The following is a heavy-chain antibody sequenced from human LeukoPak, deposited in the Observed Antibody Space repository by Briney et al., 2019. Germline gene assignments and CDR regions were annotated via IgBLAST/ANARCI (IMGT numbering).Heavy chain of an antibody. CDR3: ARASYNWNYRYYYYGMDV. V-gene: IGHV1-8*01. D-gene: IGHD1-7*01. Sequence: ASVKVSCKASGYTFTSYDINWVRQATGQGLEWMGWMNPNSGNTGYAQKFQGRVTITADESTSTAYMELSSLRSEDTAVYYCARASYNWNYRYYYYGMDVWGQGTTVTVSS. J-gene: IGHJ6*02. CDR1: GYTFTSYD. CDR2: MNPNSGNT.